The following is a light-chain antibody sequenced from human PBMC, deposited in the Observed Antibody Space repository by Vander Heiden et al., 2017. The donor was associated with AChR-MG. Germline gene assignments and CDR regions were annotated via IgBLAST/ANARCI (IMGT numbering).Light chain of an antibody. CDR2: AAS. CDR3: LQLNSYPFS. CDR1: QGISSD. V-gene: IGKV1-9*01. Sequence: IQMTPTPSALSASLGDRVTITCRSSQGISSDLAWYQQRSGRAPKLLIYAASTLQGGVPSRFSGSGSGTDFTLTISSLQPEDFATYYCLQLNSYPFSFGPGTKVDIK. J-gene: IGKJ3*01.